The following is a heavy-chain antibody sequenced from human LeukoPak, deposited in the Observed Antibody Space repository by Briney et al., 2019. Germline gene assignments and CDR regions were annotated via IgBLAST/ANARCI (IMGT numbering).Heavy chain of an antibody. D-gene: IGHD2-2*01. Sequence: ASVKVSCKASGYTFTDYYMHWVRQAPGQGVEWMGWINPNDGDINYAQKFQGRVTMTRDTSISTAHMEVSRLRSDDTAVYYCARANFLYCSSTTCLFDYWGQGTLVTVSS. V-gene: IGHV1-2*02. J-gene: IGHJ4*02. CDR2: INPNDGDI. CDR3: ARANFLYCSSTTCLFDY. CDR1: GYTFTDYY.